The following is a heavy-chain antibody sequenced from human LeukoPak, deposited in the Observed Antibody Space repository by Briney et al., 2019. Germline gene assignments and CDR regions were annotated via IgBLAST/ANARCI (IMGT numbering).Heavy chain of an antibody. CDR1: GFTFSSHG. J-gene: IGHJ4*02. CDR2: IRHDGTHK. V-gene: IGHV3-30*02. Sequence: PGGSLRLSCAASGFTFSSHGMHWVRQAPGKGLEWVAFIRHDGTHKYYADSVKGRFTISRDNSQSTLYLQMSRLSTDDTALYYCVNDPGYCTTTSCYTFDSWGQGTLVTVSS. CDR3: VNDPGYCTTTSCYTFDS. D-gene: IGHD2-2*02.